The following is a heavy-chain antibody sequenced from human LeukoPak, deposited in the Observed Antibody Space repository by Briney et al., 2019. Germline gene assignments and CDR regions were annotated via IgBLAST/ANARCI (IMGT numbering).Heavy chain of an antibody. CDR1: GFTFSSYS. J-gene: IGHJ4*02. V-gene: IGHV3-21*01. CDR3: ARDIGRDSSPIPSDY. CDR2: ISSSSSYI. D-gene: IGHD6-13*01. Sequence: GGSLRLSCAASGFTFSSYSMNWVRQAPGKGLEWVSSISSSSSYIYYADSVKGRFTISRDNAKNSLYLQMNSLRAEDTAVYYCARDIGRDSSPIPSDYWGQGTLVTVSS.